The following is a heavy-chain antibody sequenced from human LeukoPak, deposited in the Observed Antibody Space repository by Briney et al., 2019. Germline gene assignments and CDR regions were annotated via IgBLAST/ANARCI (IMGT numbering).Heavy chain of an antibody. D-gene: IGHD6-13*01. V-gene: IGHV3-7*01. CDR1: GFSFSSYW. Sequence: GGSLRLSCAASGFSFSSYWVSWVRQAPGKGLEWVANIKQDGSEKYYVDSVKGRFTISRDNAKNSLYLQMNSLRAEDTAIYYCVRAGRVATEDWGQGTLVTVSS. CDR3: VRAGRVATED. CDR2: IKQDGSEK. J-gene: IGHJ4*02.